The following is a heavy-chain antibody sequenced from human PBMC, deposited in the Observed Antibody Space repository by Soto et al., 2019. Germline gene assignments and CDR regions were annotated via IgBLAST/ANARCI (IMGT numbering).Heavy chain of an antibody. D-gene: IGHD2-21*02. CDR1: GGSLSRSNSD. J-gene: IGHJ5*02. V-gene: IGHV4-39*02. CDR2: IHYTGSP. CDR3: AAPGVYVLLTCLYLFYP. Sequence: EYLSLQGSAPGGSLSRSNSDRAFIRPPPGRGLEWIGTIHYTGSPYYNPSFNSRVTIATDTSRNRFSLTLNSVKAADTATYYCAAPGVYVLLTCLYLFYPWGQGTQVNVSS.